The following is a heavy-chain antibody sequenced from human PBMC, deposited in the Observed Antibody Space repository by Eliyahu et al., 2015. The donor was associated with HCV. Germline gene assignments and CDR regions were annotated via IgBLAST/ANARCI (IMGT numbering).Heavy chain of an antibody. D-gene: IGHD2-15*01. CDR3: ARDVSGREDY. CDR1: GFTFGNFW. Sequence: EVQLVESGGGIVQPGGSLRLSCAASGFTFGNFWMHWVRQTPGQGLVWVSRINEQGSITNYADSVKGRFTISRDNAKNTLYLQMNSLRAEDTAVYYCARDVSGREDYWGPGTLVTVSS. J-gene: IGHJ4*02. V-gene: IGHV3-74*01. CDR2: INEQGSIT.